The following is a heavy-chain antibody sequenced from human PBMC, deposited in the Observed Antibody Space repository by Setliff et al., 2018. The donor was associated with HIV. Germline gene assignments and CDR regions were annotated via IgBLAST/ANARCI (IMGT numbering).Heavy chain of an antibody. V-gene: IGHV5-51*01. CDR1: GYSFTSYW. CDR2: IYPGDSDT. CDR3: ARAPNSPSYSNIFYADH. Sequence: PGESLKISCKGSGYSFTSYWIGWVRQMPGKGLEWMGSIYPGDSDTRYSPSFQGQVTISADKSISTAYLQWSSLKASDTAMYFCARAPNSPSYSNIFYADHWGQGTLVTVSS. D-gene: IGHD3-9*01. J-gene: IGHJ5*02.